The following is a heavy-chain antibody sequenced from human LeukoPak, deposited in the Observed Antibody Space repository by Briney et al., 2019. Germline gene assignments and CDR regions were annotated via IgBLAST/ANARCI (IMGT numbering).Heavy chain of an antibody. CDR2: IYPADSDA. CDR1: GYSFTNNW. CDR3: ARQQYSLYYYDY. Sequence: GEFLKISSKGFGYSFTNNWIAWVRQMPGKNLEWMGIIYPADSDARYSPSFQGQVTISADKSISTTYLQWSSLKASDTAIYYCARQQYSLYYYDYWGQGTLVTVSS. D-gene: IGHD5-18*01. V-gene: IGHV5-51*01. J-gene: IGHJ4*02.